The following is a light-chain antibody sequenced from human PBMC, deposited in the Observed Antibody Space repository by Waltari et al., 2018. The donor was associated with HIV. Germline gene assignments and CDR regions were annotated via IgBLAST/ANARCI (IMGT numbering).Light chain of an antibody. CDR2: YDS. V-gene: IGLV3-21*04. CDR1: NIETKR. J-gene: IGLJ2*01. Sequence: SYVLTQPPSVSVAPGKNARITCGGNNIETKRVNMYQQKPGQAPVLVIYYDSDRPSGIPERFSGSNSGNTATLTISRVEAGDEADYYCQVWDNNSEHPGVVFGGGTKLTVL. CDR3: QVWDNNSEHPGVV.